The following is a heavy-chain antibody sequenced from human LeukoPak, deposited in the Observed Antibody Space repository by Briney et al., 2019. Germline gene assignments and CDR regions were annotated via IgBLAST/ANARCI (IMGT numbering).Heavy chain of an antibody. CDR2: ISSGSSYT. Sequence: GGSLRLSCAASGVTFSSSSMNWVRQAPGKGLEWVSVISSGSSYTSYADSVTGRFTISRDNGKNTLYLQMNSLRAEDTAVYYCARELPANYWGQGTLVTVSS. CDR3: ARELPANY. CDR1: GVTFSSSS. V-gene: IGHV3-21*01. D-gene: IGHD2-15*01. J-gene: IGHJ4*02.